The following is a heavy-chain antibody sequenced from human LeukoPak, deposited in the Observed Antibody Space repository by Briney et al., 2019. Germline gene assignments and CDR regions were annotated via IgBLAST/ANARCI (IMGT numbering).Heavy chain of an antibody. CDR2: ISAYNGNT. Sequence: ASVRVSCKASGYTFTSYGISWVRQAPGQGLEWMGWISAYNGNTNYAQKLQGRVTMTTDTSTSTAYMELRSLRSDDTAVYYCARESAVAGIGIYYYYMDVWGKGTTVTISS. J-gene: IGHJ6*03. D-gene: IGHD6-19*01. CDR3: ARESAVAGIGIYYYYMDV. CDR1: GYTFTSYG. V-gene: IGHV1-18*01.